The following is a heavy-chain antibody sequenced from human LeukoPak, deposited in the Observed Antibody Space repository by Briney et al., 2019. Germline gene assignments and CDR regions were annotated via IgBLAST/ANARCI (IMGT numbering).Heavy chain of an antibody. CDR3: ARQYSGYDSWFDP. V-gene: IGHV5-10-1*01. D-gene: IGHD5-12*01. CDR1: GYRFTSYW. Sequence: GVALRISCKGSGYRFTSYWISWVRQMPGKGLEWLGRIDPSDSYTNYSPSFQGHVTISADKSISTAYLQWSSLKASDTAMYYCARQYSGYDSWFDPWGQGTLVTV. J-gene: IGHJ5*02. CDR2: IDPSDSYT.